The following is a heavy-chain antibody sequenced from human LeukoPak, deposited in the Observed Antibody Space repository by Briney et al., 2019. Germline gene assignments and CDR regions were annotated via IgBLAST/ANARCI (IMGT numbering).Heavy chain of an antibody. CDR3: ARDNGAPISGGSYLDY. J-gene: IGHJ4*02. D-gene: IGHD1-26*01. CDR2: ISYDGSNK. CDR1: GFTFSSYA. Sequence: PGRSLRLSCAASGFTFSSYAMHWVRQAPGKGLEWVAVISYDGSNKYYADSVKGRFTISRDNSKNTLNLQMNSLRAEDTAVYYSARDNGAPISGGSYLDYRGQGTLVTVSS. V-gene: IGHV3-30*04.